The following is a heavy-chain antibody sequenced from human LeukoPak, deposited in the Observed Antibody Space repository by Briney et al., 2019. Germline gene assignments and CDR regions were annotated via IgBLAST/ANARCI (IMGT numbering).Heavy chain of an antibody. J-gene: IGHJ4*02. CDR2: IYSGGGT. CDR1: GFTVSSNY. Sequence: GGSLRLSCAASGFTVSSNYMSWVRQAPGKGLEWVSVIYSGGGTYYADSVKGRFTISRDNSKNTLYLQMNSLRAEDTAVYYCARGIYGGNSDFDYWGQGTLVTVSS. D-gene: IGHD4-23*01. CDR3: ARGIYGGNSDFDY. V-gene: IGHV3-66*01.